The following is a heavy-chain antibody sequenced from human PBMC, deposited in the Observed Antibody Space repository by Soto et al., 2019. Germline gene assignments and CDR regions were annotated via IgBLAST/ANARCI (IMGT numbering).Heavy chain of an antibody. CDR3: AKSGDSPINYDFWSGYYTGHFDY. CDR1: GFTFSSYG. D-gene: IGHD3-3*01. Sequence: QVQLVESGGGVVQPGRSLRLPCAASGFTFSSYGMHWVRQAPGKGLEWVAVISYDGSNKYYADSVKGRFTISRDNSKNTLYLQMNSLRAEDTAVYYCAKSGDSPINYDFWSGYYTGHFDYWGQGTLVTVSS. V-gene: IGHV3-30*18. CDR2: ISYDGSNK. J-gene: IGHJ4*02.